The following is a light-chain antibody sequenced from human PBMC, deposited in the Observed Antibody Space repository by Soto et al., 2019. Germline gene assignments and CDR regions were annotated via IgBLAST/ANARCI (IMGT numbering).Light chain of an antibody. J-gene: IGKJ2*03. CDR2: AAS. CDR3: QHYDNIPHS. V-gene: IGKV1-33*01. CDR1: QDISQY. Sequence: DTQMTQSPSSLSASVGDRVTITCQASQDISQYLNWYQHKPGKAPKLLIYAASNLETGVPSRFSGSGSATDFTFTISSLQPEDIATYYCQHYDNIPHSFGQGTKVDIK.